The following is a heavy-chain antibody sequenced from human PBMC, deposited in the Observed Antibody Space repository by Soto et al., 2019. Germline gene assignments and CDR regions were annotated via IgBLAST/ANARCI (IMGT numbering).Heavy chain of an antibody. V-gene: IGHV3-15*01. CDR3: TWASLYSSSWYMEDFDY. CDR2: IKSKTDGGTT. D-gene: IGHD6-13*01. J-gene: IGHJ4*02. Sequence: GGSLRLSCAASGFTFSNAWMSWVRQAPGKGLEWVGRIKSKTDGGTTDYAAPVKGRFTISRDDSKNTLYLQMNSLKTEDTAVYYCTWASLYSSSWYMEDFDYWGQGTLVTVSS. CDR1: GFTFSNAW.